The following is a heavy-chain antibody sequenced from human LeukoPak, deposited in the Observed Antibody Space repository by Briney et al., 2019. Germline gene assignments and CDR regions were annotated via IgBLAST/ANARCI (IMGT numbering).Heavy chain of an antibody. Sequence: GGSLRLSCAASGFTFSSYGMSWVRQAPGKGLEWVSAISGSGGSTYYADSVKGRFTISRDNSKNTLYLRMNSLRAEDTAVYYCAKSMVRGVGVNWFDPWGQGTLVTVSS. V-gene: IGHV3-23*01. J-gene: IGHJ5*02. CDR2: ISGSGGST. CDR1: GFTFSSYG. D-gene: IGHD3-10*01. CDR3: AKSMVRGVGVNWFDP.